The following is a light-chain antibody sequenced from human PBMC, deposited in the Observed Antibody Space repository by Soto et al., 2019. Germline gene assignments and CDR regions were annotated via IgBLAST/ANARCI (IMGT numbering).Light chain of an antibody. CDR3: QQYNSYST. Sequence: IQITHSPSTPSASVGDRVTNTFRASQSISSWLAWYQQKPGKAPKLLIYKASSLESGVPSRFSGSGSGTEFTLAISSLQPDDFAAYYCQQYNSYSTFGQGTKVDIK. CDR1: QSISSW. J-gene: IGKJ1*01. V-gene: IGKV1-5*03. CDR2: KAS.